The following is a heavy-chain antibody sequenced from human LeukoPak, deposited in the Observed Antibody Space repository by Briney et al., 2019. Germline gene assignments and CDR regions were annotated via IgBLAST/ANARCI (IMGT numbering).Heavy chain of an antibody. V-gene: IGHV1-46*01. CDR2: INPSGGST. D-gene: IGHD3-10*01. CDR3: GRDNGRGGYSVSRGYFDL. Sequence: GASVKVSCKASGYTFTSYYMHWVRQAPGQGLEWMGIINPSGGSTSYAQKFQGRVTMTTDTSTSTAYMDLRSLRSDDTAVYYCGRDNGRGGYSVSRGYFDLWGRGTLVTVSS. J-gene: IGHJ2*01. CDR1: GYTFTSYY.